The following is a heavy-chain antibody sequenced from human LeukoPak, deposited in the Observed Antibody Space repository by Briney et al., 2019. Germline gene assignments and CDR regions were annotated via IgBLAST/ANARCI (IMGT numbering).Heavy chain of an antibody. J-gene: IGHJ4*02. D-gene: IGHD4-17*01. CDR2: IFISEST. Sequence: PSETLSLTCTVSGGSITSYYWSWVRQPAGKGLEWIGRIFISESTNYNPSLKSRVTMSVDTSKNQFSLKLSSVTAADTAVYYCASEDDYGDPYWGQGILVTVSS. CDR3: ASEDDYGDPY. V-gene: IGHV4-4*07. CDR1: GGSITSYY.